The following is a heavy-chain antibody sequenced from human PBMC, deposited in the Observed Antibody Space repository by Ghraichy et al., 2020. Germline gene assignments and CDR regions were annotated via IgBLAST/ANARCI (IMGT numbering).Heavy chain of an antibody. CDR2: LSGSSSHR. CDR1: GFSFINYD. Sequence: GGSLRLSCAASGFSFINYDMNWVRQAPGKGLEWVSSLSGSSSHRYFGDSVRARFTISRDNTKNSLYLQMNSLKAEDTAVYYCARSAPPLRKYGMDVWGQGTTVIVSS. V-gene: IGHV3-21*06. D-gene: IGHD4-17*01. J-gene: IGHJ6*02. CDR3: ARSAPPLRKYGMDV.